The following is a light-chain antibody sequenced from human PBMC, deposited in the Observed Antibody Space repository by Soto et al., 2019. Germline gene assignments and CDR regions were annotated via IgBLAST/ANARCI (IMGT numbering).Light chain of an antibody. J-gene: IGKJ3*01. CDR2: GAS. CDR3: QKYISAPFT. CDR1: QGISNY. Sequence: DIQMTQSPSSLSASVGDRVTITCRASQGISNYLAWYQQKPGKVPQLLIYGASTLQSGVPSRFSGSGSGTDFTLTISSLQPEDVATYYCQKYISAPFTFGPGTSVAIK. V-gene: IGKV1-27*01.